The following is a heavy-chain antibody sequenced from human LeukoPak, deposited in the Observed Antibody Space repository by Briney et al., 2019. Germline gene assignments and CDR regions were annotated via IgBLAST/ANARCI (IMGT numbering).Heavy chain of an antibody. CDR1: GGTFSSYA. V-gene: IGHV1-69*05. Sequence: GASVKVSCKASGGTFSSYAISWVRQAPGQGLEWMGRIIPIFGTANYAQKFQGRVTIITDESTNTAYMELSSLRSEDTAVYYCASSGLLELQAFDYWGQGTLVTVSS. J-gene: IGHJ4*02. CDR3: ASSGLLELQAFDY. CDR2: IIPIFGTA. D-gene: IGHD1-7*01.